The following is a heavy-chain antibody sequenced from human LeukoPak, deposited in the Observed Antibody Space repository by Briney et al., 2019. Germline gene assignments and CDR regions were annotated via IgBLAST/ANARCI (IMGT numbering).Heavy chain of an antibody. CDR3: ARDAPQVPAAGVLAS. CDR1: GFTASDNY. CDR2: MYSRGDT. V-gene: IGHV3-53*01. J-gene: IGHJ5*02. D-gene: IGHD6-13*01. Sequence: PGGSLRLSCAASGFTASDNYMSWVRQGPGEGLEWVSVMYSRGDTYYANSVKGRLTFSRDISKNTLYLQMNGLRTEDTAMYYCARDAPQVPAAGVLASWGQGTLVIVSS.